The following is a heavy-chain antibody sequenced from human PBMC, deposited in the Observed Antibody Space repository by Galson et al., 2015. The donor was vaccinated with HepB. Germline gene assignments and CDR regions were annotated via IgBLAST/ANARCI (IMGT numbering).Heavy chain of an antibody. CDR1: GDSVSSNSAA. CDR3: ARDRYDYVWGSSTRYYYYYMDV. V-gene: IGHV6-1*01. Sequence: CAISGDSVSSNSAAWNWIRQSPSRGLEWLGRTYYRSKWYNDYAVSVKSRITINPDTSKNQFSLQLNSVTPEDTAVYYCARDRYDYVWGSSTRYYYYYMDVWGKGTTATLSS. CDR2: TYYRSKWYN. J-gene: IGHJ6*03. D-gene: IGHD3-16*01.